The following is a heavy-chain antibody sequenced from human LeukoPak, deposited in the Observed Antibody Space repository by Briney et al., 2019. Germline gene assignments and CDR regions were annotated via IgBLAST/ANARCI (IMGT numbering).Heavy chain of an antibody. CDR1: GFAFSSYG. J-gene: IGHJ4*02. V-gene: IGHV3-23*01. CDR2: ISGSGHST. Sequence: PGGSLRLSCAASGFAFSSYGMSWVRQAPGKGLEWVSTISGSGHSTYYADSVKGRFTISRDNSKNTLYLQMSSLTAEDTAKYYCAKSQFFDRSLGDYWGQGTLVTVSS. CDR3: AKSQFFDRSLGDY. D-gene: IGHD3-9*01.